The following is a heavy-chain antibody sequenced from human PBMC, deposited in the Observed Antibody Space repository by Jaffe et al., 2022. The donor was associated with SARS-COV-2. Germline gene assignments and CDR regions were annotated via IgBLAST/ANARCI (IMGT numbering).Heavy chain of an antibody. Sequence: EVLLVQSGAEVKKPGESLTISCKGSGYTFTNYWIGWVRQIPGEGLEWMGIISPDDSDVLYSPSFHGRVTISADRSISTIYLHWSTLKASDSAIYYCAKRLKVGLALSTRADWIDPWGQGTLVTVSS. V-gene: IGHV5-51*01. D-gene: IGHD1-26*01. CDR3: AKRLKVGLALSTRADWIDP. CDR2: ISPDDSDV. J-gene: IGHJ5*02. CDR1: GYTFTNYW.